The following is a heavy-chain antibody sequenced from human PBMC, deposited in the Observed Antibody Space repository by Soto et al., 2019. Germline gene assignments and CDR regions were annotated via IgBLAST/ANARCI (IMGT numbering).Heavy chain of an antibody. CDR3: TRDASRDSSARGWFDP. V-gene: IGHV3-21*01. Sequence: GGSLRLSCAASGFTFRSFTMNWVRQAPGKGLEWVSTISSNSAYIYYTDALRGRFTISRDNAKNSLHLQMNSLRAEDTAVYYCTRDASRDSSARGWFDPWGPRTLVTVSS. D-gene: IGHD6-13*01. J-gene: IGHJ5*02. CDR1: GFTFRSFT. CDR2: ISSNSAYI.